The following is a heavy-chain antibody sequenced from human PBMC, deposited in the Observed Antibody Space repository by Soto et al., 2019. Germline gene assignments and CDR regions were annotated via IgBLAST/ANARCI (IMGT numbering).Heavy chain of an antibody. V-gene: IGHV4-34*01. D-gene: IGHD3-10*01. J-gene: IGHJ6*02. CDR1: DGSFSVYY. CDR3: ARVSGIYYYGMDV. CDR2: INHSGST. Sequence: TLYLSCPVYDGSFSVYYWTWIRQPPGKGLEWIGEINHSGSTNYNPSLKSRVTISVDTSKNQFSLKLSSVTAADTAVYYCARVSGIYYYGMDVWGQGTTV.